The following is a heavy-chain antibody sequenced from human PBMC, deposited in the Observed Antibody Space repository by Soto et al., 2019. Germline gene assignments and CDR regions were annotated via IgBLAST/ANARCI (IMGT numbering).Heavy chain of an antibody. CDR3: ARSGIAAAGTYYYYYGMDV. D-gene: IGHD6-13*01. Sequence: QVQLVQSGAEVKKPGSSVKVSCKASGGTFSSYAISWVRQAPGQGLEWMGGIIPIFGTANYAQKFQGRVTITADESTSTAYMELSSLRCEDTAVYYCARSGIAAAGTYYYYYGMDVWGQGTTVTVSS. J-gene: IGHJ6*02. V-gene: IGHV1-69*01. CDR1: GGTFSSYA. CDR2: IIPIFGTA.